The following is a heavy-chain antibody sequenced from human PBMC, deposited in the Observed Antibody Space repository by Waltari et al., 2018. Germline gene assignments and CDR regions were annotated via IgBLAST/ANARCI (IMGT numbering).Heavy chain of an antibody. J-gene: IGHJ3*02. CDR1: GGNCSSYA. CDR2: IIPIFGTA. D-gene: IGHD3-3*01. Sequence: QVQLVQSGAEVKKPGSSVKVSCKASGGNCSSYAISWVRQAPGQGLEWMGGIIPIFGTANYAQKFQGRVTITADESTSTAYMELSSLRSEDTAVYYCARPHSLWSGYFGAFDIWGQGTMVTVSS. CDR3: ARPHSLWSGYFGAFDI. V-gene: IGHV1-69*01.